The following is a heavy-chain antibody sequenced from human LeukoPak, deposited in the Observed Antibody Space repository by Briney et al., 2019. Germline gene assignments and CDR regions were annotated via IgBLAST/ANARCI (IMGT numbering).Heavy chain of an antibody. J-gene: IGHJ4*02. CDR3: VRDRTVSTILDY. CDR2: IKTDGSAM. V-gene: IGHV3-74*03. CDR1: GFTFNDYW. Sequence: GGSLRLSSVGSGFTFNDYWIHWVRQAPGKGLVWVSAIKTDGSAMQYADSVKGRFAISRDNAKNTVYLQMNSLRDEDTAVYYCVRDRTVSTILDYWGQGTLVTVSS. D-gene: IGHD5/OR15-5a*01.